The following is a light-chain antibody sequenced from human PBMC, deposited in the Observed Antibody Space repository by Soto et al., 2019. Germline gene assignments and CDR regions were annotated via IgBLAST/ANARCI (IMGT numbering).Light chain of an antibody. CDR3: QHYDTNSWT. J-gene: IGKJ1*01. CDR1: QNIDGW. CDR2: DAS. V-gene: IGKV1-5*01. Sequence: DIQLTQSPSTLSASVRDRVTVTCRASQNIDGWLAWYQHKPGKAPRLLIRDASNLESGVPSRFSGSGSGTEFTLTISSLQPDDFATYYCQHYDTNSWTFGQGTKVES.